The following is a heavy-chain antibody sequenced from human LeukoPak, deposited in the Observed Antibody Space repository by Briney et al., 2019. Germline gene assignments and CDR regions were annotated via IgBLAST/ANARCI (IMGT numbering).Heavy chain of an antibody. J-gene: IGHJ3*02. CDR2: FDPEDGET. D-gene: IGHD2-2*01. V-gene: IGHV1-24*01. CDR1: GYTLTELS. Sequence: ASVKVSCKVSGYTLTELSMHWVRQAPGKGLEWMGGFDPEDGETIYAQKFQGRVTMTEDTSTDTAYMELSSLRSEDTAVYYCARPWASTSWSEAFDIWGQGTMVTVSS. CDR3: ARPWASTSWSEAFDI.